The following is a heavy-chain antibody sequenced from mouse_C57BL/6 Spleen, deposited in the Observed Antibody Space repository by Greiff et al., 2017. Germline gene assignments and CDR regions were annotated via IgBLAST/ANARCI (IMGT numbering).Heavy chain of an antibody. CDR2: IDPEDGDT. CDR3: TTTRYGSSYGWFAY. D-gene: IGHD1-1*01. V-gene: IGHV14-1*01. CDR1: GFNIKDYY. J-gene: IGHJ3*01. Sequence: VQLKESGAELVRPGASVKLSCTASGFNIKDYYMHWVKQRPEQGLEWIGRIDPEDGDTEYAPQFQGKATMTADTSSNTAYLQLSSLTSADTAVYYCTTTRYGSSYGWFAYWGQGTLVTVSA.